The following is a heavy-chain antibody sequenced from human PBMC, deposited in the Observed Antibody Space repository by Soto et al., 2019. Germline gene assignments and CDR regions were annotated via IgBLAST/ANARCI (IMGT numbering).Heavy chain of an antibody. CDR2: IYYSGST. V-gene: IGHV4-38-2*01. J-gene: IGHJ4*02. Sequence: SETLSLTCAVSGYSISSGYYWGWIRQPPGKGLEWIGSIYYSGSTYYNPSLKSRVTISVDTSKNQFSLKLSSVTAADTAVYYCASLSRYCTNGVCFYFDYWGQGTLVTVSS. CDR1: GYSISSGYY. D-gene: IGHD2-8*01. CDR3: ASLSRYCTNGVCFYFDY.